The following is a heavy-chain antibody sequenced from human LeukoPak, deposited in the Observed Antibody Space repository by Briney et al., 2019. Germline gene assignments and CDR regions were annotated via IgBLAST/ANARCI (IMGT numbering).Heavy chain of an antibody. D-gene: IGHD2-2*01. J-gene: IGHJ4*02. Sequence: PSETLSLTCAVYGGSFSGYYWSWVRQPPGKGLEWIGEINHSGSTNYNPSLKSRVTISVDTPKNQFSLKVRSVTAADTAIYYCARRLHQLPIDYWGQGTLVTVSS. CDR2: INHSGST. CDR3: ARRLHQLPIDY. V-gene: IGHV4-34*01. CDR1: GGSFSGYY.